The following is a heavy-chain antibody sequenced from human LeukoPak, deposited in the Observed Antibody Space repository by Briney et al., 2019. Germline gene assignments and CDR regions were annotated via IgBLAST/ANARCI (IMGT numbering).Heavy chain of an antibody. CDR3: ARHAIYSGGYSYWFDP. J-gene: IGHJ5*02. CDR1: GGSISSYY. V-gene: IGHV4-59*08. Sequence: SETLSLTCTGSGGSISSYYWSWIRQPPGKGLEWIAYIYYSGYTNYNPSLKSRASISVDTSKNLCSLRLSSVTAADTAVYYCARHAIYSGGYSYWFDPWGLGTLVTVSS. CDR2: IYYSGYT. D-gene: IGHD1-26*01.